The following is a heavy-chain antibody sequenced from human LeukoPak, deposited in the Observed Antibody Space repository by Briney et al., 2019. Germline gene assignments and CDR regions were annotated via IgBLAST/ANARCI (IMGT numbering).Heavy chain of an antibody. CDR1: GYSISSGYC. Sequence: SETLSLTCTVSGYSISSGYCWGWIRQPPGKGLEWIGEIYHSGSTNYNPSLKSRVTISVDKSKNQFSLKLSSVTAADTAVYYCARERIAAAGTSHFDYWGQGTLVTVSS. J-gene: IGHJ4*02. CDR2: IYHSGST. D-gene: IGHD6-13*01. CDR3: ARERIAAAGTSHFDY. V-gene: IGHV4-38-2*02.